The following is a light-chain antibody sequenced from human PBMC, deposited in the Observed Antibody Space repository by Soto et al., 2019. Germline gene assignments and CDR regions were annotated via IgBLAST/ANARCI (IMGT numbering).Light chain of an antibody. CDR2: GAS. Sequence: DIQMTQSPSSLSASVGDRVTITCRASLPITTYLNWFQQKPGKAPKLLIYGASTLQTGVPSRFNGGGSGTDFTLTISSLQPEDFGTYYCQQVISYPITFGQGTRLDIK. CDR1: LPITTY. V-gene: IGKV1-39*01. J-gene: IGKJ5*01. CDR3: QQVISYPIT.